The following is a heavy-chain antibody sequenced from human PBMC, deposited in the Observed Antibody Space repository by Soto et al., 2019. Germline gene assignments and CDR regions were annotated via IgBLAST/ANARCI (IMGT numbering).Heavy chain of an antibody. CDR2: ISAYNGNT. D-gene: IGHD3-9*01. CDR3: ARVDSAYYDILTGHNWFDP. J-gene: IGHJ5*02. Sequence: KVSCKASGYTFTSYGISWVRQAPGQGLEWMGWISAYNGNTNYAQKLQGRVTMTTDTSTSTAYMELRSLRSDDTAVYYCARVDSAYYDILTGHNWFDPWGQGTLVTVSS. V-gene: IGHV1-18*01. CDR1: GYTFTSYG.